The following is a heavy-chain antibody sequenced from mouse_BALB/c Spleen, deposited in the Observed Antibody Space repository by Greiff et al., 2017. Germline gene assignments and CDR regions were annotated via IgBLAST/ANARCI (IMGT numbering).Heavy chain of an antibody. CDR1: GFTFSSFG. Sequence: EVQLQESGGGLVQPGGSRKLSCAASGFTFSSFGMHWVRQAPEKGLEWVAYISSGSSTIYYADTVKGRFTISRDNPKNTLFLQMTSLRSEDTAMYYCARYYYGSRSYAMDYWGQGTSVTVSS. CDR3: ARYYYGSRSYAMDY. CDR2: ISSGSSTI. J-gene: IGHJ4*01. D-gene: IGHD1-1*01. V-gene: IGHV5-17*02.